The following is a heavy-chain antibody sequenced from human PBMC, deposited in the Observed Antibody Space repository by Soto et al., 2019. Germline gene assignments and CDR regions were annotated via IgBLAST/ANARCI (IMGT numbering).Heavy chain of an antibody. CDR1: GGTFSSYA. CDR3: AGGGCSSTSCYKHYYGREV. J-gene: IGHJ6*04. Sequence: SVKVSCKASGGTFSSYAISWVRQAPGQGLEWMGGIIPIFGTANYAQKFQGRVTITADESTSTAYMELSSLRSEDTAVYYCAGGGCSSTSCYKHYYGREVWGKGTRVTVSS. V-gene: IGHV1-69*13. D-gene: IGHD2-2*02. CDR2: IIPIFGTA.